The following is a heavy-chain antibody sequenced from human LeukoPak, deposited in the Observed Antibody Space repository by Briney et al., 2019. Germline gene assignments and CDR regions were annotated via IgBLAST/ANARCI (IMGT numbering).Heavy chain of an antibody. CDR3: ARRHYGSGNIDS. CDR1: GGSISGSNYY. D-gene: IGHD3-10*01. Sequence: SETLSLTCTVSGGSISGSNYYWGWIRQPPGKGLEWIGSISYSENTDYNPSLKSRAAISVDTSKNQFSLNLSSVTAADTALYYCARRHYGSGNIDSWGQGTLVTVSS. V-gene: IGHV4-39*01. CDR2: ISYSENT. J-gene: IGHJ4*02.